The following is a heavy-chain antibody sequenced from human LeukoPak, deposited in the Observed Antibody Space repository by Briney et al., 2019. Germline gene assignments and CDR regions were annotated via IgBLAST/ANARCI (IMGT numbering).Heavy chain of an antibody. CDR2: IIPIFGTA. CDR1: GGTFSSYA. J-gene: IGHJ4*02. D-gene: IGHD1-26*01. Sequence: SVKVSCKASGGTFSSYAISWVRQAPGQGLEWMGRIIPIFGTANYVQKFQGRVTITTDGSTSTAYMELSSLRSEDTAVYYCARSSGSYPQSLDYWGQGTLVTVSS. V-gene: IGHV1-69*05. CDR3: ARSSGSYPQSLDY.